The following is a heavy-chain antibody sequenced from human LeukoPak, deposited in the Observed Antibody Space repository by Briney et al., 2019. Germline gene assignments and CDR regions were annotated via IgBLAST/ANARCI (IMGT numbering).Heavy chain of an antibody. CDR3: AKVAGPYYFDY. D-gene: IGHD6-13*01. V-gene: IGHV3-23*01. J-gene: IGHJ4*02. Sequence: GGSLRLSCAASGFTFSSYAMSWVRQAPGKGLEWVSAISGSGGSTYYADSVKGRFTISRDNSKNTLSLQMNSLGADDTAVYYCAKVAGPYYFDYWGQGTLVTVSS. CDR2: ISGSGGST. CDR1: GFTFSSYA.